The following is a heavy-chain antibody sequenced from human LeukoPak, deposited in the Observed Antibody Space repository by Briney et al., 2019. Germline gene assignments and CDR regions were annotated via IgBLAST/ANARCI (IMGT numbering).Heavy chain of an antibody. Sequence: PGGSLRLSCAVSGFPFSSYDMSWVRQAPGKGLEWVSGISGSGCSTYCADSVKRRFTISIDNSKNTLYLQMNSLRAEDTAVYYCAKDEGLFGDHPYDAFDIWGQGTMVTVSS. CDR2: ISGSGCST. D-gene: IGHD3-10*02. CDR1: GFPFSSYD. CDR3: AKDEGLFGDHPYDAFDI. V-gene: IGHV3-23*01. J-gene: IGHJ3*02.